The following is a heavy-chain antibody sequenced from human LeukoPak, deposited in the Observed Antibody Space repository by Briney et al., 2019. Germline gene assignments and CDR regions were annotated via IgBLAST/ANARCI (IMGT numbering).Heavy chain of an antibody. D-gene: IGHD5-12*01. CDR3: ARERDSGYDFDY. CDR1: GFTFSSYS. V-gene: IGHV3-48*02. CDR2: ISSSSSTI. J-gene: IGHJ4*02. Sequence: GGSLRLSCAASGFTFSSYSMTWSRQAPGKGLEWVSSISSSSSTIYYADSVKGRFTISRDNAKNSLYLQMNSLRDEDTAVYYCARERDSGYDFDYWGQGTLVTVSS.